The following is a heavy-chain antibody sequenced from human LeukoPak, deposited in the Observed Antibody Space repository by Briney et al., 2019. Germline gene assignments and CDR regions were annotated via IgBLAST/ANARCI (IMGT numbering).Heavy chain of an antibody. CDR1: GYTFTGYY. J-gene: IGHJ5*02. Sequence: ASVEVSCKASGYTFTGYYMHWVRQAPGQGLEWMGWINPNSGGTNYAQKFQGRVTMTRDTSISTAYMELSRLRSDDTAVYYCARPFFGDYSNNWFDPWGQGTLVTVSS. D-gene: IGHD4-17*01. CDR3: ARPFFGDYSNNWFDP. CDR2: INPNSGGT. V-gene: IGHV1-2*02.